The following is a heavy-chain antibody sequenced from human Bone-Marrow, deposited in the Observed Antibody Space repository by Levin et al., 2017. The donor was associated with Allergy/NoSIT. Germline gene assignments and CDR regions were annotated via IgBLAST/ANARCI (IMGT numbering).Heavy chain of an antibody. CDR1: GFTFNKYG. Sequence: GGSLRLSCTASGFTFNKYGVMWVRQAPGKGLEWVASIGGSGIDSNYADSVRGRFSITRDTNMIFLQINSLRVEDTAIYYCAKDPMWDRYNFDMDVWGQGTSVIVSS. D-gene: IGHD1-26*01. CDR2: IGGSGIDS. J-gene: IGHJ6*02. CDR3: AKDPMWDRYNFDMDV. V-gene: IGHV3-23*01.